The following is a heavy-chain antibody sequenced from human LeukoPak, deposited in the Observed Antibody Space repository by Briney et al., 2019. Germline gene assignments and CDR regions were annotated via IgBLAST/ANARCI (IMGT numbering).Heavy chain of an antibody. CDR2: IYHSGST. CDR3: ARVGVVVPTGAFDI. CDR1: GYSISSGYY. J-gene: IGHJ3*02. Sequence: SETLSLTCTVSGYSISSGYYCGWIRQPPGKGLEWIGSIYHSGSTYYNPSLKSRVTISVDTSKNQFSLKLSSVTAADTAVYYCARVGVVVPTGAFDIWGQGTRVTVSS. V-gene: IGHV4-38-2*02. D-gene: IGHD2-2*01.